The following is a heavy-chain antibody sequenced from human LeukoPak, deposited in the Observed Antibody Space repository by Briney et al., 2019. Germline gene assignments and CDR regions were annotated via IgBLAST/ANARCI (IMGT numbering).Heavy chain of an antibody. CDR1: VFTFSSYA. V-gene: IGHV3-23*01. CDR3: AKDLRPGYSSSWYANYFDY. J-gene: IGHJ4*02. D-gene: IGHD6-13*01. Sequence: PGGSLRLSCAASVFTFSSYAMSWVRQAPGKGLEWVSAISGSGGSTYYADSVKGRFTISRDNSKNTLYLQMNSLRAEDTAVYYCAKDLRPGYSSSWYANYFDYWGQGTLVTVSS. CDR2: ISGSGGST.